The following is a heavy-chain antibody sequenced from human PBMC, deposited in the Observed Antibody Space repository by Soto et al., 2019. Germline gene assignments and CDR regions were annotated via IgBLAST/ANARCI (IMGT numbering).Heavy chain of an antibody. D-gene: IGHD3-3*01. V-gene: IGHV4-31*03. Sequence: SETLSLTCTVSGGSISSGGYYWSWIRQHPGKGLEWIGYIYYSGSTYYNPSLKSRVTISVDTSKNQFSLKLSSVTAADTAVYYCARGTIFGVVIIDYWGQGTLVTVSS. J-gene: IGHJ4*02. CDR1: GGSISSGGYY. CDR2: IYYSGST. CDR3: ARGTIFGVVIIDY.